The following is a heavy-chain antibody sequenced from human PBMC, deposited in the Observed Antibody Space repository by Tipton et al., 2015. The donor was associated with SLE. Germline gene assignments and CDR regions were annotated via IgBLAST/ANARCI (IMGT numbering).Heavy chain of an antibody. CDR3: ARRHVDTSGYYRGAFDS. J-gene: IGHJ3*02. V-gene: IGHV4-59*01. Sequence: TLSLTCTVSGGSISPYYWSWIRQSPGKGLEWIGYIHESGSTHYHPSLRGRVTISLDASKNQFSLELISVTAADTAVYYCARRHVDTSGYYRGAFDSWGQGKLVTVSS. D-gene: IGHD3-22*01. CDR1: GGSISPYY. CDR2: IHESGST.